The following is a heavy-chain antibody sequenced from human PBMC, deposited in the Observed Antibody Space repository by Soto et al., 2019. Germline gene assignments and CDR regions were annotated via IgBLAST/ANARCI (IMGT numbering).Heavy chain of an antibody. CDR2: INAGNGNT. D-gene: IGHD2-15*01. CDR1: GYTFTSYA. Sequence: ASVKVSCKASGYTFTSYAMHWVRQAPGQRLEWMGWINAGNGNTKYSQKFQGRVTITRDTSASTAYMELSSLRSEDTAVYYCAIVGGYCSGGSCYRYGGVDYWGQGTLVTVSS. V-gene: IGHV1-3*01. CDR3: AIVGGYCSGGSCYRYGGVDY. J-gene: IGHJ4*02.